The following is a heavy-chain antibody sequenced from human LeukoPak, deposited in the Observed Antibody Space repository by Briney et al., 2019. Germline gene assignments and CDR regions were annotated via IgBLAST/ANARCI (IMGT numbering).Heavy chain of an antibody. D-gene: IGHD5-18*01. CDR2: ITKTGGTK. J-gene: IGHJ4*02. CDR3: AKEVGYNYAPLDY. V-gene: IGHV3-30*18. Sequence: GGSLRRSCAGSGFTFSAYGRQWVRQAPGKGLEWVGVITKTGGTKYYADSVKGRFTVPRDNAGNTLYLQMNSLRPEDTAVYYCAKEVGYNYAPLDYWGLGTLVTVSS. CDR1: GFTFSAYG.